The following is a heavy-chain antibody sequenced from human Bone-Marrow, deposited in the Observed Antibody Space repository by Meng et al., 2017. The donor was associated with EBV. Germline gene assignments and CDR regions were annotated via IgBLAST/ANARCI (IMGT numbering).Heavy chain of an antibody. V-gene: IGHV4-34*01. Sequence: HGQIQQWCEGLWKPSVTRSLTCAVYGGSFSGYYLSLIRQPPGKGLEWIGEINHSGSTNYNPSLKSRVTISVDTSKNQFSLKLSSVTAADTAVYYCARRGDYGDTRVSDYWGQGTLVTVSS. J-gene: IGHJ4*02. CDR1: GGSFSGYY. CDR2: INHSGST. D-gene: IGHD4-17*01. CDR3: ARRGDYGDTRVSDY.